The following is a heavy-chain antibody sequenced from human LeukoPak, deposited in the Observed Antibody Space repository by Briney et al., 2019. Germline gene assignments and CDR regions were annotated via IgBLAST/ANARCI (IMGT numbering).Heavy chain of an antibody. J-gene: IGHJ4*02. CDR2: ISYDGSNK. V-gene: IGHV3-30*04. D-gene: IGHD3-22*01. Sequence: GGSLRLSCAASGFTFSSYAMHWVRQAPGKGLEWVAVISYDGSNKYYADSVKGRFTISRDNSKNTLYLQMNSLRAEDTAVYYCATRMNSYDNSGYYPHYWGQGTLVTVSS. CDR3: ATRMNSYDNSGYYPHY. CDR1: GFTFSSYA.